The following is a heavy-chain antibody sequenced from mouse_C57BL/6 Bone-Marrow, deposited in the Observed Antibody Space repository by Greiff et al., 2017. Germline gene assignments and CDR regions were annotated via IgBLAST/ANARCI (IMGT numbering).Heavy chain of an antibody. V-gene: IGHV5-4*03. D-gene: IGHD1-1*01. CDR1: GFTFSSYA. J-gene: IGHJ4*01. Sequence: EVMLVESGGGLVKPGGSLKLSCAASGFTFSSYAMSWVRQTPEKRLEWVATISAGGSYTNYPDNVKGRFTISRDNATNNLYLQMCHLKSEDTAMYYCASHSTVVAYYAIDYWGQGTSVTVSS. CDR3: ASHSTVVAYYAIDY. CDR2: ISAGGSYT.